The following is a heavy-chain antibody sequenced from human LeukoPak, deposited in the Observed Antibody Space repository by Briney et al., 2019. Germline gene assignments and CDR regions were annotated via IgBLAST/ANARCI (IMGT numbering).Heavy chain of an antibody. CDR2: IYYSGSI. CDR1: GGSINSNTYY. J-gene: IGHJ1*01. Sequence: SETLSLTCTVSGGSINSNTYYWGWIRQPPGMGLEWIVSIYYSGSIYYNPSLKSRVTMSIDTSKNQFSLKLTSVTAADTAVYYCARGVAYCSNGICYSRETEYFQHWGQGTLVTVSS. D-gene: IGHD2-8*01. V-gene: IGHV4-39*07. CDR3: ARGVAYCSNGICYSRETEYFQH.